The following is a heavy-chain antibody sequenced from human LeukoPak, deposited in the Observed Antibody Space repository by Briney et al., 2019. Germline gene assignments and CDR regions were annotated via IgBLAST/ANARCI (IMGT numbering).Heavy chain of an antibody. Sequence: PGGSLRLSRDASGFTLSRYWMHWVRQAPGKGLVWVSRIKSDGKTNYADSVKGRFTISRDNAKNTVSLQMDILRAEDTDVYFCARVPSEVGGYYPEYFRHWGQGTLVTVSS. CDR1: GFTLSRYW. J-gene: IGHJ1*01. CDR2: IKSDGKT. CDR3: ARVPSEVGGYYPEYFRH. V-gene: IGHV3-74*01. D-gene: IGHD3-22*01.